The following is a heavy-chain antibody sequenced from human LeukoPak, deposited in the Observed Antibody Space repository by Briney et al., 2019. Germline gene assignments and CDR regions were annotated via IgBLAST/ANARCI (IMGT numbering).Heavy chain of an antibody. CDR2: IRYDGSNK. D-gene: IGHD1-26*01. V-gene: IGHV3-30*02. Sequence: GGSLRLSCAASGFTFSSYGMHWVRQAPGKGLEWVAFIRYDGSNKYYADSVKGRFTISRDNSKNTLYLQMNSLRAEDTAVYYCAKDLGVGATNNYFDYWGQGTLVTVSS. CDR3: AKDLGVGATNNYFDY. CDR1: GFTFSSYG. J-gene: IGHJ4*02.